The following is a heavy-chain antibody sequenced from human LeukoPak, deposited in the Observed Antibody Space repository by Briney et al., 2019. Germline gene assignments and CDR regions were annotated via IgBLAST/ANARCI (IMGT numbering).Heavy chain of an antibody. CDR1: GGSFSGYY. D-gene: IGHD5-24*01. CDR3: ARQSRRGWLQFEVPDYFDY. V-gene: IGHV4-34*01. J-gene: IGHJ4*02. CDR2: INHSGST. Sequence: SETLSLTCAVYGGSFSGYYWSWIRQPPGKGLEWIGEINHSGSTNYNPSLKSRVTISVDTSKNQFSLKLSSVTAADTAVYYCARQSRRGWLQFEVPDYFDYWGQGTLVTVSS.